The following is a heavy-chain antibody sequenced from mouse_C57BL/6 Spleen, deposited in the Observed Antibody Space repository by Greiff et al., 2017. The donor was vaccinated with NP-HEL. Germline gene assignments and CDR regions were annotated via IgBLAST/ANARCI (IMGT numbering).Heavy chain of an antibody. CDR2: IYPGDGDT. CDR3: ASRVSQLGRDYAMDY. V-gene: IGHV1-80*01. CDR1: GYAFSSYW. Sequence: QVQLQQSGAELVKPGASVKISCKASGYAFSSYWMNWVKQRPGKGLEWIGQIYPGDGDTNYNGKFKGKATLTADKSSSTAYMQLSSLTSEDSAVYFCASRVSQLGRDYAMDYWGQGTSVTVSS. D-gene: IGHD4-1*02. J-gene: IGHJ4*01.